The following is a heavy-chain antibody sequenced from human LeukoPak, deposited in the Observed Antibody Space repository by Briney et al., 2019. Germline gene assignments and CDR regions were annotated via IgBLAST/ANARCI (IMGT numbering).Heavy chain of an antibody. Sequence: PSETLSLTCTVSGGSISSGGYYWNWIRQPPGKGLEWIGYSYYSGTTNYSPSLKGRVTISVDTSQNQFSLKLNSVTAADTAVYYCAGDYNISPGNFDCWGQGTLVTVSS. J-gene: IGHJ4*02. V-gene: IGHV4-61*08. D-gene: IGHD1-14*01. CDR2: SYYSGTT. CDR3: AGDYNISPGNFDC. CDR1: GGSISSGGYY.